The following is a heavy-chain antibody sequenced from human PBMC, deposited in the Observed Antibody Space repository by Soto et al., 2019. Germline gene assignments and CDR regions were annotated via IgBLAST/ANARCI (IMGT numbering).Heavy chain of an antibody. CDR1: GYSFSEMS. D-gene: IGHD3-16*01. V-gene: IGHV1-24*01. CDR2: FDGEDGQT. CDR3: GIQGATGHLGY. Sequence: ASVKVSCKVSGYSFSEMSMHWVRQTPEKGLEWMGSFDGEDGQTMYAQKFQGRVTMTEDTSADTAYMELSSLRSDDTAVYYCGIQGATGHLGYWGQGSRVTVS. J-gene: IGHJ4*02.